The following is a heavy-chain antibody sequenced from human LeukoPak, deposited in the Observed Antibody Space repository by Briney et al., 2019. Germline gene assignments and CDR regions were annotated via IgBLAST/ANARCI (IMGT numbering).Heavy chain of an antibody. Sequence: GSLRLSYAASGFTFSNYAMSWVRQAPGKGLEWVSGFSGSGGSTYYADSVKGRFTISRDNSKNTLYLQMNSLRAEDTAVYYCAKVLSGWYRGNDYWGQGTLVTVSS. D-gene: IGHD6-19*01. CDR1: GFTFSNYA. CDR2: FSGSGGST. J-gene: IGHJ4*02. V-gene: IGHV3-23*01. CDR3: AKVLSGWYRGNDY.